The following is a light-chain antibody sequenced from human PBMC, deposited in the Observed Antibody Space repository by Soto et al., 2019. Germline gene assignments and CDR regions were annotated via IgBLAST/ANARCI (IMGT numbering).Light chain of an antibody. CDR3: LQQSTDPLT. CDR2: AAS. V-gene: IGKV1-17*01. J-gene: IGKJ1*01. Sequence: DIQMTQFPSSLSASVGDRVTITCRASQGIRNDLGWYQQKPGKAPKRLIYAASSSQSGVPSRFSGSGSGTEFTLAISSLQPDDSATFCCLQQSTDPLTFGQGTKVEIK. CDR1: QGIRND.